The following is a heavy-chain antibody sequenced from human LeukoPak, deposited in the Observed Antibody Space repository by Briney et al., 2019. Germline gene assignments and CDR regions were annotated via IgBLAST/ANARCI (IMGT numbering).Heavy chain of an antibody. Sequence: GGSLRLSRAASGFTFSSYAMHWVRQAPGKGLEWVAVISYDGSNKYYADSVKGRFTISRDNSKNTLYLQMNSLRAEDTAVYYCAKHSSGSYYYYYMDVWGKGTTVTISS. V-gene: IGHV3-30*04. J-gene: IGHJ6*03. CDR1: GFTFSSYA. CDR3: AKHSSGSYYYYYMDV. D-gene: IGHD3-22*01. CDR2: ISYDGSNK.